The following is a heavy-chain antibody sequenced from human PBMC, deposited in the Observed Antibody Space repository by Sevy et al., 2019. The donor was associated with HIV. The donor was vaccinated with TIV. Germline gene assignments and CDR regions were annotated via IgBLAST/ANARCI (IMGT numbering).Heavy chain of an antibody. CDR1: GYTFTGYY. CDR2: INPNSGGT. V-gene: IGHV1-2*02. CDR3: ASRITMVRGVTIGGQNWFDP. D-gene: IGHD3-10*01. J-gene: IGHJ5*02. Sequence: ASVKVSCKASGYTFTGYYMHWVRQAPGQGLEWMGWINPNSGGTNYAQKFQGRVTMTRDTSFSTAYMELSRLRSDDTAVYYCASRITMVRGVTIGGQNWFDPWGQGTLVTVSS.